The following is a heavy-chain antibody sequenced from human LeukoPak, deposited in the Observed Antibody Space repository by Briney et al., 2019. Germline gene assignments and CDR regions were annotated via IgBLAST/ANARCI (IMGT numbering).Heavy chain of an antibody. D-gene: IGHD3-3*01. V-gene: IGHV1-2*02. CDR3: ATAGRRLFGVLIPLSFDY. CDR2: INPNSGGT. CDR1: GYTFTGYY. Sequence: ASVKVSCKASGYTFTGYYMHWVRQAPGQGLEWMGWINPNSGGTKYAQKFQGRVTMTRDTSISTAYMELSSLRSEDTALYYCATAGRRLFGVLIPLSFDYWGQGTLVTVSS. J-gene: IGHJ4*02.